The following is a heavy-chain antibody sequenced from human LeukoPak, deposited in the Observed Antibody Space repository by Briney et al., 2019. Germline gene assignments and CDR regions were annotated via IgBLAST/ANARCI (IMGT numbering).Heavy chain of an antibody. Sequence: ASVKVSCKASGYTFTNYNISRVRQAPGQGLEWMGWINTYPDDTLYAQKPQGTVTMTAETSKNTAYMELRGLRFDDTAVYYCAREFGHCYGDNCFYFFDTWGQGFRVTVSS. CDR2: INTYPDDT. D-gene: IGHD4-23*01. J-gene: IGHJ4*02. CDR1: GYTFTNYN. CDR3: AREFGHCYGDNCFYFFDT. V-gene: IGHV1-18*01.